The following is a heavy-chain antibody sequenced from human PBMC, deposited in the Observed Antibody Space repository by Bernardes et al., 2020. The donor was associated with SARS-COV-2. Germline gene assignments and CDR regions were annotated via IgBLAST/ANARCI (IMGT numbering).Heavy chain of an antibody. CDR1: GFTFSSYA. Sequence: GGSLRLSCAASGFTFSSYAMSWVRQAPGKGLEWVSAISGSGGSTYYADSVKGRFTISRDNSKNTLYLQMNSLRAEDTAVYYCAKSPPTTVTTSVGFDYWGQGTLVTVSS. CDR2: ISGSGGST. CDR3: AKSPPTTVTTSVGFDY. D-gene: IGHD4-17*01. J-gene: IGHJ4*02. V-gene: IGHV3-23*01.